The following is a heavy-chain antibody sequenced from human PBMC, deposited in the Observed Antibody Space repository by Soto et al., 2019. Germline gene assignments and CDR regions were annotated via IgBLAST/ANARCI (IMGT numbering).Heavy chain of an antibody. Sequence: PGGSLRLSCAASGFTFSNAWMSWVRQAPGKGLEWVGRIKSKTDGGTTDYAAPVKGRFTISRDDSKNTLYLQMNSLKTEDTAVYYCTTDLRNGPPSDAFDIWGQGTMVTV. CDR2: IKSKTDGGTT. CDR3: TTDLRNGPPSDAFDI. J-gene: IGHJ3*02. CDR1: GFTFSNAW. V-gene: IGHV3-15*01.